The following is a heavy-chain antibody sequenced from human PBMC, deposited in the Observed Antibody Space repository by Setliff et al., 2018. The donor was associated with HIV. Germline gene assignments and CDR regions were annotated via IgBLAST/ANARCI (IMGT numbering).Heavy chain of an antibody. CDR3: AKDISGPPPDYYDTSGYYGDAFDF. CDR2: INWNSDSR. V-gene: IGHV3-9*01. CDR1: GFIFDDYV. J-gene: IGHJ3*01. Sequence: PGGSLRLSCAASGFIFDDYVMHWVRQAPGRGLEWVSSINWNSDSRGYADSVRGRFTISRDNAKNSLYLQMNSLRVEDTALYFCAKDISGPPPDYYDTSGYYGDAFDFWGRGTMVTVSS. D-gene: IGHD3-22*01.